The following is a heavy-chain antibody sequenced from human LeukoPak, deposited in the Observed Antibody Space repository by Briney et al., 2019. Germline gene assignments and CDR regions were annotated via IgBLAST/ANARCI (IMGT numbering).Heavy chain of an antibody. V-gene: IGHV4-34*01. J-gene: IGHJ4*02. CDR1: GGSFSDYY. CDR3: ARNVASRIRQVIVLSGYYFDY. CDR2: ISHRGNS. Sequence: SETLSLTCAVYGGSFSDYYWSWIRLAPGKGLEWIGEISHRGNSNYNPSLKSRLTISVDTSKNQFSLQLNSVTAADTAVYYCARNVASRIRQVIVLSGYYFDYWDQGALITVSS. D-gene: IGHD3-10*01.